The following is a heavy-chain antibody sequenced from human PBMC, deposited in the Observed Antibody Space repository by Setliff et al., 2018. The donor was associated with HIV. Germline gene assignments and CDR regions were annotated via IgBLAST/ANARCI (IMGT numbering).Heavy chain of an antibody. V-gene: IGHV4-38-2*01. D-gene: IGHD5-12*01. CDR1: GFSISSRYY. Sequence: SETLSLTCDVSGFSISSRYYWGWIRQSPGKGLEWIGNIYHTGSSYYNPSLNDRATISLDTSKNQFSLKLNSVTAADTAVYYCARRRDGYNSAPWGQGIPVTVSS. CDR2: IYHTGSS. CDR3: ARRRDGYNSAP. J-gene: IGHJ5*02.